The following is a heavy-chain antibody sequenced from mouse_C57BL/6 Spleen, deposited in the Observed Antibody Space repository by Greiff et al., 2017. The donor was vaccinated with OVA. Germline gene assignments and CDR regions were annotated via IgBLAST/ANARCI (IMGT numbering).Heavy chain of an antibody. CDR2: IDPSDSET. V-gene: IGHV1-52*01. CDR1: GYTFTSYW. J-gene: IGHJ2*01. CDR3: ARDYYGSSYNYFDY. D-gene: IGHD1-1*01. Sequence: VKLQQPGAELVRPGSSVKLSCKASGYTFTSYWMHWVKQRPIQGLEWIGNIDPSDSETHYNQKFKDKATLTVDKSSSTAYMQLSSLTSEDSAVYYCARDYYGSSYNYFDYWGQGTTLTVSS.